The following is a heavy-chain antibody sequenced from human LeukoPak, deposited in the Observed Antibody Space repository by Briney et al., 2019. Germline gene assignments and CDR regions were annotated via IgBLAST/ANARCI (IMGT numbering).Heavy chain of an antibody. V-gene: IGHV4-59*08. Sequence: PSETLSLTCTVSGGSISSYYWGWIRQPPGKGLEWIGYIYYSGSTNYNPSLKSRVTISVDTSKNQFSLKLSSVTAADTAVYYCARSGYDFWSGYYPNEYYYYGMDVWGQGTTVTVSS. J-gene: IGHJ6*02. CDR2: IYYSGST. CDR3: ARSGYDFWSGYYPNEYYYYGMDV. D-gene: IGHD3-3*01. CDR1: GGSISSYY.